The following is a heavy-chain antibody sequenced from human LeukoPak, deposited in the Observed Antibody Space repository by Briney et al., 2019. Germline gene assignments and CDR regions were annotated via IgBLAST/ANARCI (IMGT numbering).Heavy chain of an antibody. J-gene: IGHJ5*02. CDR3: ARQGYCSSTNCYRWFDP. Sequence: PSETLSLPCTVSGGFISISTYHWAWSRQPPGKGLEWIGSIYYTGSTSYAPSLKSRVTISVDTSRNQFSLRLSSVTAADTAVYYCARQGYCSSTNCYRWFDPWGQGTLVTVSS. CDR2: IYYTGST. V-gene: IGHV4-39*01. D-gene: IGHD2-2*01. CDR1: GGFISISTYH.